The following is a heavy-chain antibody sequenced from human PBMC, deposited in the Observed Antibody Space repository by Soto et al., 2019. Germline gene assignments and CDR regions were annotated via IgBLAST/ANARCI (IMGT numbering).Heavy chain of an antibody. V-gene: IGHV1-18*04. Sequence: QAQLVQSGAEVKKPGASVKVSCKASGYSFISHGITWVRQAPGQGLEWMGWVSGDNGNTNYAQKSQGRVTMTTDTSTDTAFMELRSLISDDTAVYYCARLGNWDENWYFDLWGRGTLVIVSS. D-gene: IGHD1-1*01. CDR1: GYSFISHG. J-gene: IGHJ2*01. CDR2: VSGDNGNT. CDR3: ARLGNWDENWYFDL.